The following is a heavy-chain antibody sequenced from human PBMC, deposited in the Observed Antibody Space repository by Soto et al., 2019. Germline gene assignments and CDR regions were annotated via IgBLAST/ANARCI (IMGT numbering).Heavy chain of an antibody. D-gene: IGHD3-9*01. V-gene: IGHV1-69*13. CDR1: GGTFSSYA. J-gene: IGHJ3*02. CDR2: IIPIFGTA. CDR3: ARDPEYYDILTGPNGRYNAFDI. Sequence: SVKVSCKASGGTFSSYAISWVRQAPGQGLEWMGGIIPIFGTANYAQKFQGRVTITADESTSTAYMELSSLRSEDTAVYYCARDPEYYDILTGPNGRYNAFDIWGQGTMVTVSS.